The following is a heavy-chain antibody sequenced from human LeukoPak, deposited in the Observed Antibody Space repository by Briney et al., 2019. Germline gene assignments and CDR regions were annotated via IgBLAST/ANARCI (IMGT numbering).Heavy chain of an antibody. Sequence: SETLSLTCTVSGGSISSGSYYWSWIRQPAGKGLEWIGHIYTSGSTNYNPSLKSRVTISVDTSKNQFSLKLSSVTAADTAVYYCARDFVVVPAAIGWFDPWGQGTLVTVSS. D-gene: IGHD2-2*01. CDR2: IYTSGST. CDR3: ARDFVVVPAAIGWFDP. V-gene: IGHV4-61*09. CDR1: GGSISSGSYY. J-gene: IGHJ5*02.